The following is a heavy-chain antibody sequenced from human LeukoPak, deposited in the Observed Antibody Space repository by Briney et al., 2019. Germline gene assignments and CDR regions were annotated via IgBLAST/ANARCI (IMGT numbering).Heavy chain of an antibody. Sequence: GGSLRLSCAASGFTFSSYWMSWVRQAPGKGLGWVANIKQDGSEKYYVDSVKGRFTISRDNAKNSLYLQMNSLRAEDTAVYYCVRDVSGDSSSWYWFDPWGQGTLVTVSS. J-gene: IGHJ5*02. D-gene: IGHD6-13*01. CDR3: VRDVSGDSSSWYWFDP. V-gene: IGHV3-7*03. CDR1: GFTFSSYW. CDR2: IKQDGSEK.